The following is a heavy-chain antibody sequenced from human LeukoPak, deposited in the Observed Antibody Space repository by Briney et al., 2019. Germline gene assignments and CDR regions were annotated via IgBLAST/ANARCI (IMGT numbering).Heavy chain of an antibody. CDR3: AKDGGLPPLTLLLWFGEFVDY. J-gene: IGHJ4*02. CDR2: ISRNGGST. V-gene: IGHV3-64*04. Sequence: PGESLRLSCSASGFTFSSFAMHWVRQAPGKGLEYVAAISRNGGSTYYADSVKGRFTISRDNSKNTLYLQMNSLRAEDTAVYYCAKDGGLPPLTLLLWFGEFVDYWGQGTLVTVSS. CDR1: GFTFSSFA. D-gene: IGHD3-10*01.